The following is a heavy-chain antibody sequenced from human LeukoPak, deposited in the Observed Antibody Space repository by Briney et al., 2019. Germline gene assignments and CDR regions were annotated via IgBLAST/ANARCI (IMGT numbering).Heavy chain of an antibody. CDR2: INPNSGGT. D-gene: IGHD2-21*02. Sequence: ASVKVSCKASGYTFTGYYMHWVRQAPGQGLEWMGRINPNSGGTNYAQKFQGRVTMTRDTSISTAYMELSRLRSDDTAVYYCATSEAIVVVTAILNYWGQGTLVTVSP. CDR3: ATSEAIVVVTAILNY. CDR1: GYTFTGYY. J-gene: IGHJ4*02. V-gene: IGHV1-2*06.